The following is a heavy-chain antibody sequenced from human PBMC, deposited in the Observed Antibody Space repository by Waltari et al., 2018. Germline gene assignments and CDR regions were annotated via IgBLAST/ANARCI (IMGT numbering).Heavy chain of an antibody. CDR3: ARVGGYYYYYMDV. CDR2: ISSSGSTI. V-gene: IGHV3-48*03. Sequence: EVQLVESGGGLVQPGGSLRVSCAASGFTFSCYEMQWVRQAPGKGLEWVSHISSSGSTIYYADSVKGRFTISRDNAKNSLYLQMNSLRAEDTAVYYCARVGGYYYYYMDVWGKGTTVTVSS. D-gene: IGHD3-16*01. J-gene: IGHJ6*03. CDR1: GFTFSCYE.